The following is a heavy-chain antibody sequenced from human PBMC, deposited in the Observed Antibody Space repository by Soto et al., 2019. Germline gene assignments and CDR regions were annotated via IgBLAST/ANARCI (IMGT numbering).Heavy chain of an antibody. J-gene: IGHJ3*02. CDR3: ARIRTQDDAFDI. V-gene: IGHV6-1*01. D-gene: IGHD3-3*02. CDR1: GDSVSSNSAG. CDR2: TYYRSKWYH. Sequence: SQTLSLTCAISGDSVSSNSAGWNWIRQSPSRGLEWLGRTYYRSKWYHDYAPSVKSRITINPDTSKNQFSLEVKSVTPEDTAVYHCARIRTQDDAFDIWGQGTMVTVSS.